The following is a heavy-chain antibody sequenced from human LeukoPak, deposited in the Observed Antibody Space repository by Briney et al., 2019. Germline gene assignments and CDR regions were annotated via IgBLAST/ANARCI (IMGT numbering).Heavy chain of an antibody. CDR1: GFTFSSYT. V-gene: IGHV3-21*01. CDR3: AREGLYGDYAGH. Sequence: PGGSLRLSCAASGFTFSSYTMNWVRQAPGKGLEWVSSIGTGRSYIFYADSVKGRFTISRDNAKNSLFMQMNSLRAEDTAVYYCAREGLYGDYAGHWGQGTLVTVSS. J-gene: IGHJ4*02. CDR2: IGTGRSYI. D-gene: IGHD4-17*01.